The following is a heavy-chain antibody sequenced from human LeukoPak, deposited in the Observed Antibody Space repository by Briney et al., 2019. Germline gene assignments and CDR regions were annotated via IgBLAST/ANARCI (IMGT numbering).Heavy chain of an antibody. Sequence: GASVKVSCKASGGTFSSYAISWVRQAPGQGLEWMGGIIPIFGTANYAQKFQGRVTITADKSTSTAYMELSSLRSDDTAVYYCARDSLPYYDILTGNFDYWGQGTLVTVSS. V-gene: IGHV1-69*06. D-gene: IGHD3-9*01. CDR1: GGTFSSYA. CDR2: IIPIFGTA. J-gene: IGHJ4*02. CDR3: ARDSLPYYDILTGNFDY.